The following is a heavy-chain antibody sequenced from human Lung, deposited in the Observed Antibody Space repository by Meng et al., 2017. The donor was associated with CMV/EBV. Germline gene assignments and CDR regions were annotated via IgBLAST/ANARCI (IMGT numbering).Heavy chain of an antibody. CDR3: TEMGADIAAAAHFDG. J-gene: IGHJ4*02. D-gene: IGHD6-13*01. Sequence: SGFTFSNFAMGWVRQAPGEGLEWLSVISGSGATTYYAGSVKGRFTISRDNSRNILYLQMTGLRVEDTAIYYCTEMGADIAAAAHFDGWGQGTLVTVSS. CDR2: ISGSGATT. V-gene: IGHV3-23*01. CDR1: GFTFSNFA.